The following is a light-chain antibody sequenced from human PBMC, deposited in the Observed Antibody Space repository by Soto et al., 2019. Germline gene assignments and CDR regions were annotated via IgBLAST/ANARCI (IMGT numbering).Light chain of an antibody. CDR3: ASYAGNNNFVL. CDR1: SSDVGAYNY. V-gene: IGLV2-8*01. Sequence: QSALAQPPSASGSPGQSVTISCPGTSSDVGAYNYVSWYQQHPGKAPKLVIYEVTERPSGVPERFSGSKSGSTASLTVSGLQAEDEALYYCASYAGNNNFVLFGGGTKLTVL. J-gene: IGLJ2*01. CDR2: EVT.